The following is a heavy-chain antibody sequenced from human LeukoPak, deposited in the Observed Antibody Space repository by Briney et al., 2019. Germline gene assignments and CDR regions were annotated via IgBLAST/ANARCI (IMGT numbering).Heavy chain of an antibody. CDR2: VYYSGST. CDR1: GGSLSSYY. D-gene: IGHD3-10*01. Sequence: PSETLSLTCTVSGGSLSSYYWSWIRQPPGKGLEWIGYVYYSGSTNYNPSLKSRVTISVDTSKNKFTLKLNSVTAADTAVYYCARSELLWFGGVNSGFDYWGQGTLVTVSS. CDR3: ARSELLWFGGVNSGFDY. V-gene: IGHV4-59*01. J-gene: IGHJ4*02.